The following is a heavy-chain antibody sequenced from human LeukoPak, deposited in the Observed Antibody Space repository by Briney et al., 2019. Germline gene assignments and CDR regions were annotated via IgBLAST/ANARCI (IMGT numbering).Heavy chain of an antibody. Sequence: GASVEVSCKASGYTYTGYYMHWVRQAPGQGLEWMGWINPNSGGTNYAQKFQGWVTMTRDTSISTAYMELSRLRSDDTAVYYCARGPSSWYGEFDYWGQGTLVTVSS. V-gene: IGHV1-2*04. CDR3: ARGPSSWYGEFDY. J-gene: IGHJ4*02. D-gene: IGHD6-13*01. CDR1: GYTYTGYY. CDR2: INPNSGGT.